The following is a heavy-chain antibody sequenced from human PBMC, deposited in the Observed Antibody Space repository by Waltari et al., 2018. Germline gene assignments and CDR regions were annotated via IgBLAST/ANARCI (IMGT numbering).Heavy chain of an antibody. D-gene: IGHD3-3*01. J-gene: IGHJ4*02. Sequence: QVQLQESGPGLVKPSETLSLTCTVSGGSLSGYFWTWIRQHPGKGLEWIGHIYNSGSTTYNPALNNRVTISEDTSNNQFSLRLSSVTAADTAVYFCARSYYDYWSGYPFDRWGQGTLVTVSS. V-gene: IGHV4-59*01. CDR2: IYNSGST. CDR3: ARSYYDYWSGYPFDR. CDR1: GGSLSGYF.